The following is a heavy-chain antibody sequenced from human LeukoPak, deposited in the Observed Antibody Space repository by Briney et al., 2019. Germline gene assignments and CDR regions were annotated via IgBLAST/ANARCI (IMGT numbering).Heavy chain of an antibody. D-gene: IGHD3-9*01. CDR1: GGSISSGDYY. CDR3: ARAGYFDWLYHTPFDY. Sequence: PSQTLSLTCTVSGGSISSGDYYWSWIRQPPGKGLEWIGYIYYSGSTYYNPSLKSRVTISVDTSKNQFSLKLSSVTAADTAVYYCARAGYFDWLYHTPFDYWGQGTLVTVSS. V-gene: IGHV4-30-4*01. J-gene: IGHJ4*02. CDR2: IYYSGST.